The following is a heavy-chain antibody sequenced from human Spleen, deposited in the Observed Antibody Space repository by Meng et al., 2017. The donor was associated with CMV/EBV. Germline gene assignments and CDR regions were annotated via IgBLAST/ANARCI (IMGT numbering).Heavy chain of an antibody. Sequence: CAASGFTFSSFAMSWVRQAPGKGLEWVSVIYTGGGSTYYVDSVKGRFTISRDDSKNTLHLQMNSLRAEDTAVYYCASMRWLQLLRDYWGQGTLVTVSS. CDR1: GFTFSSFA. J-gene: IGHJ4*02. CDR3: ASMRWLQLLRDY. V-gene: IGHV3-23*03. CDR2: IYTGGGST. D-gene: IGHD5-24*01.